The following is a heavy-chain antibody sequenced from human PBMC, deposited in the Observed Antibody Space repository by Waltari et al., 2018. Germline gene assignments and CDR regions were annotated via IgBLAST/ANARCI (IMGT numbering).Heavy chain of an antibody. CDR1: GGSFSGFY. CDR2: INYRGTT. D-gene: IGHD3-10*01. Sequence: QVQLQQWGAGPLKPSETLSLTCVVYGGSFSGFYWSWIRQPPGKGLEYIGEINYRGTTTYNPSLKSRVTISIDTSKNHFSLKLSSVTAADTAVYYCARGDYSGSGSYNSWGQGTLVTASS. V-gene: IGHV4-34*01. J-gene: IGHJ4*02. CDR3: ARGDYSGSGSYNS.